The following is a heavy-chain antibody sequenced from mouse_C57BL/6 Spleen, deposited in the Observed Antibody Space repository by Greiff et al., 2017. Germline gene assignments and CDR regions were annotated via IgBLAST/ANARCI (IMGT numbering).Heavy chain of an antibody. D-gene: IGHD1-1*01. CDR1: GYTFTDYE. Sequence: QVQLQQSGAELVRPGASVTLSCKASGYTFTDYEMNWVKQTPVHGLEWIGAIDPETGDTGYNQKFKGKAILTVDKSSSTAYMELHSLTSEDSAVYYCTRYDGRGYLDYWGQGTTLTVSS. V-gene: IGHV1-15*01. J-gene: IGHJ2*01. CDR3: TRYDGRGYLDY. CDR2: IDPETGDT.